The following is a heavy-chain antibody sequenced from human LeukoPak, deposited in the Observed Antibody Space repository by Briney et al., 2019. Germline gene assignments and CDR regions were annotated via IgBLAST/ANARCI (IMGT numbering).Heavy chain of an antibody. D-gene: IGHD2-15*01. V-gene: IGHV3-74*01. CDR3: ARDRDSDYFDY. CDR2: INSDGSST. J-gene: IGHJ4*02. Sequence: GGSLRLSCAASGFTFSSYWMHWVRQAPGKGLVWVSRINSDGSSTSCADSVKGRFTISRDNAKNTLYLQMNSLRAEDTAVYYCARDRDSDYFDYWGQGTLVTVSS. CDR1: GFTFSSYW.